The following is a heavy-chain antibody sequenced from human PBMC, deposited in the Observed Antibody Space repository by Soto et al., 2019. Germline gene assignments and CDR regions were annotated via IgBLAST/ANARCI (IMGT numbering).Heavy chain of an antibody. V-gene: IGHV1-69*19. CDR1: GGTFNTYA. CDR2: ISPMFGAA. CDR3: AREVQGRTPAFVY. J-gene: IGHJ4*02. Sequence: QVQLVQSGAEMKKPGSSVKVSCQSSGGTFNTYAMNWVRQAPGQGPEWMGDISPMFGAANYAPKFQGRVTITADESTGTSYMQLSSLTSEDTALYFCAREVQGRTPAFVYWGQGTLVTVSS.